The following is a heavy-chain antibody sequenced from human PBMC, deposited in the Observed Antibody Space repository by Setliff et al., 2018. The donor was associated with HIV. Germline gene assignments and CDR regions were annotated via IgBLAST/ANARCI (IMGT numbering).Heavy chain of an antibody. CDR2: INHSGKT. D-gene: IGHD6-13*01. Sequence: SETLSLTCAVYGGSFSGYYWSWIRQPPGKGLEWIGDINHSGKTNYNRSLKSRVTISLDTSKNQFSLRLTSVTAADTAVYYCAREGGTGRSSWYGAYWYDPWGQGTLVTVSS. V-gene: IGHV4-34*01. CDR3: AREGGTGRSSWYGAYWYDP. J-gene: IGHJ5*02. CDR1: GGSFSGYY.